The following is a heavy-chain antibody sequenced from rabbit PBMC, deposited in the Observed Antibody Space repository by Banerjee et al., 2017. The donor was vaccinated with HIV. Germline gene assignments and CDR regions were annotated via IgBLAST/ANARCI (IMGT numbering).Heavy chain of an antibody. CDR3: ARDLAGVIGWNFNF. V-gene: IGHV1S47*01. J-gene: IGHJ6*01. Sequence: QEQLVESGGGLVQPEGSLTLTCKASGFDFSSYYMSWVRQAPGKGLEWIGCIYTGDGSTYYASWVNGRFTISKTSSTTVTLQMTSLTVADTATYFCARDLAGVIGWNFNFWGPGTLVTVS. CDR1: GFDFSSYY. D-gene: IGHD4-1*01. CDR2: IYTGDGST.